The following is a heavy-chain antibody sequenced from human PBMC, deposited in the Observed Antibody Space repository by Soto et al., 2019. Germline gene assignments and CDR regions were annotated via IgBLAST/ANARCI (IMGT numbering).Heavy chain of an antibody. V-gene: IGHV5-51*01. CDR3: ARGGVSTRTFDY. CDR1: GYTFTNYW. J-gene: IGHJ4*02. D-gene: IGHD3-3*01. Sequence: GEYLKISCKGSGYTFTNYWIGWVRQMPGKGLEWMGIIYPGDSDTKYNPSFQGQVTISADKSISSAYLQWSSLRASDTAMYYCARGGVSTRTFDYWGQGTPVTVS. CDR2: IYPGDSDT.